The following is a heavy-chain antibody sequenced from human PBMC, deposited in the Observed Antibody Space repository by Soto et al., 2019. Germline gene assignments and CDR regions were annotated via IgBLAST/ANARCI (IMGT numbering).Heavy chain of an antibody. CDR2: ISTNTGHT. V-gene: IGHV1-18*04. CDR3: AREEYRQVDH. D-gene: IGHD3-16*02. J-gene: IGHJ5*02. Sequence: QFQLVQSGAEVKKPGASVKVSCKASGYTFTNYGISWVRQAPGQGLEWMGWISTNTGHTDYARNLRGRVTMTTDASTTTAYMELRSLTSDDTAIYFCAREEYRQVDHWGQVTLVTVSS. CDR1: GYTFTNYG.